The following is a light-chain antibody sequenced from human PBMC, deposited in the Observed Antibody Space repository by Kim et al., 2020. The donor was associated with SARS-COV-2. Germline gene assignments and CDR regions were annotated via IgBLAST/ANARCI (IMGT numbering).Light chain of an antibody. Sequence: SPGERASPTSRASQSVSSNLAWYQQKPGQAPRLLIYGASTRATGIPARFSSSGSGTEFTLTISSLQSEDFAVYYCQQYNNWPPWTFGQGTKVEIK. V-gene: IGKV3-15*01. CDR2: GAS. CDR3: QQYNNWPPWT. CDR1: QSVSSN. J-gene: IGKJ1*01.